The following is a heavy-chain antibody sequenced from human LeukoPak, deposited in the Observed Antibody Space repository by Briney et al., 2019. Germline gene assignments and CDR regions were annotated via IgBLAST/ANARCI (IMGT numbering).Heavy chain of an antibody. V-gene: IGHV3-7*01. CDR3: AYTNHLTY. J-gene: IGHJ4*02. CDR2: IKYDGSEE. Sequence: GGSLRLSCAASGLTFSGQWMNWVRQAPGQGLEWVTNIKYDGSEEYYADSVKGRFTISRDNAKNSLSLQMNYVRAGDTAIYYCAYTNHLTYWGQGTLVTVSS. D-gene: IGHD3-16*01. CDR1: GLTFSGQW.